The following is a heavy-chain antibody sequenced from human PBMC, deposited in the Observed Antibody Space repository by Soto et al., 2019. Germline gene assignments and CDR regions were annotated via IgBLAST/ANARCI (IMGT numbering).Heavy chain of an antibody. CDR3: ARDSLMATAGNARHYFGLDV. CDR1: GGSIRSGGYY. V-gene: IGHV4-31*03. Sequence: SETLSLTCTVSGGSIRSGGYYWSWVRQSPRRGLEWIGNIYYSGSTYYNPSLKSRLTISVDTSKNQFSLNLSSVTAADTAVYYCARDSLMATAGNARHYFGLDVWGQGTTVTVSS. J-gene: IGHJ6*02. CDR2: IYYSGST. D-gene: IGHD1-1*01.